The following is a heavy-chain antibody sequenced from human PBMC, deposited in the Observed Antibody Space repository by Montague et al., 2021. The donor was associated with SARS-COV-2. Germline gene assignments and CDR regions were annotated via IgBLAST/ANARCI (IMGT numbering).Heavy chain of an antibody. Sequence: SLRLSCAAPGFTFSEYAMNWVRQAPGKGLEWVSVFYGGGGGAHYADSVEGRFTISRDDSKSTLYLQMNSLRAEDTAVYYCAKDRKDYRTGLTLWGFDYWGQRTLVTVSS. V-gene: IGHV3-23*03. D-gene: IGHD3/OR15-3a*01. CDR3: AKDRKDYRTGLTLWGFDY. J-gene: IGHJ4*02. CDR1: GFTFSEYA. CDR2: FYGGGGGA.